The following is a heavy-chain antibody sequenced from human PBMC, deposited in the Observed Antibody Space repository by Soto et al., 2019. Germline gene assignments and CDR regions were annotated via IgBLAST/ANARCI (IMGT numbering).Heavy chain of an antibody. D-gene: IGHD4-17*01. Sequence: EVQLVESGGGLVQPGGSLRLSCAASGFTFSSYWMSWVRQAPGKGLEWVANIKQDGSEKYYVDSVKGRFTISRDNAKNSLYLQMNRLRAEDTAVYYCASPRAHGYGDPHPYAFDIWGQGKMVTVSS. CDR3: ASPRAHGYGDPHPYAFDI. CDR1: GFTFSSYW. J-gene: IGHJ3*02. CDR2: IKQDGSEK. V-gene: IGHV3-7*01.